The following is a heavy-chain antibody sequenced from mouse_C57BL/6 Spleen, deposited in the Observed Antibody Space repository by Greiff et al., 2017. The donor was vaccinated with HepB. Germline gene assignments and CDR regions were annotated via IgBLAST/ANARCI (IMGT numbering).Heavy chain of an antibody. Sequence: EVQRVESGGGLVKPGGSLKLSCAASGFTFSDYGMHWVRQAPEKGLEWVAYISSGSSTIYYADTVKGRCTITRDNAKNTLFLQMTSLRSEDTAMYYCARNPIYEGYLHWYFDVWGTGTTVTVSS. CDR1: GFTFSDYG. CDR2: ISSGSSTI. D-gene: IGHD2-3*01. V-gene: IGHV5-17*01. J-gene: IGHJ1*03. CDR3: ARNPIYEGYLHWYFDV.